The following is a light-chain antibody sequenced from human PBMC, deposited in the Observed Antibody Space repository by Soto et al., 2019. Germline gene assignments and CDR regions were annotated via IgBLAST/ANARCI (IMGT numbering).Light chain of an antibody. CDR2: EVN. CDR3: SSYAGGNNLL. V-gene: IGLV2-8*01. J-gene: IGLJ2*01. CDR1: SSDIGYYNF. Sequence: QSALTQPPSASGSPGQSVTISCTGTSSDIGYYNFVSWYQQHPGKAPKLIIYEVNTRPSGVPDRFSGSKSGSTASLTVSGLQAEDEADYYCSSYAGGNNLLFGGGTKLTVL.